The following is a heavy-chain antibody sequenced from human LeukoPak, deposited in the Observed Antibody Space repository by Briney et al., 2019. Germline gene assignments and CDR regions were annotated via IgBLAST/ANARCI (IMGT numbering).Heavy chain of an antibody. D-gene: IGHD2-21*02. CDR1: GGSISSGDCY. V-gene: IGHV4-30-4*01. CDR2: IYYSGST. Sequence: SQTLSLTCTVSGGSISSGDCYWSWIRQPPGKGLEWIGYIYYSGSTYYNPSLKSRVTISVDTSKNQFSLKLSSVTAADTAVYYCARVTYCGGDCYSGGFDYWGQGTLVTVSS. CDR3: ARVTYCGGDCYSGGFDY. J-gene: IGHJ4*02.